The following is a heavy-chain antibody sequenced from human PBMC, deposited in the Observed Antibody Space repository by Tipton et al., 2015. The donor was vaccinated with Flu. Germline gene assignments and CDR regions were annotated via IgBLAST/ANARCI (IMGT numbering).Heavy chain of an antibody. CDR2: INHSGST. V-gene: IGHV4-34*01. CDR1: GGSFSGYY. CDR3: ARGVIYYYGSGSYYYFDY. D-gene: IGHD3-10*01. Sequence: SLTCAVYGGSFSGYYWSWIRQPPGKGLEWIGEINHSGSTNYNPSLKSRVTISVDTSKNQFSLKLSSVTAADTAVYYCARGVIYYYGSGSYYYFDYWGQGTLVTVSS. J-gene: IGHJ4*02.